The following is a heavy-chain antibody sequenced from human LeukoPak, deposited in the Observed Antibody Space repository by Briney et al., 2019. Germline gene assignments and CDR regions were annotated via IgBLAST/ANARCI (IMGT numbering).Heavy chain of an antibody. Sequence: GESLKISCKGSGFSFSTYWIGWVRQMPGKGLEWMGIIFPGGPDIRYSPSFQGQVTISADKSISTAYLQWSSLKASDSATYYCARSRVTYYYNYGMDVWGQGTTVSVSS. J-gene: IGHJ6*02. D-gene: IGHD2-21*02. V-gene: IGHV5-51*01. CDR2: IFPGGPDI. CDR1: GFSFSTYW. CDR3: ARSRVTYYYNYGMDV.